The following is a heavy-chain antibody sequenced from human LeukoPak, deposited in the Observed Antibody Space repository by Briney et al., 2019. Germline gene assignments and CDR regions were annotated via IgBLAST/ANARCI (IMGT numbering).Heavy chain of an antibody. CDR3: ARHAIGRQQPNARFDY. J-gene: IGHJ4*02. Sequence: PSETLSLTCTVSGGSISSYYWSWIRQPPGKGLEWIGYIYHSGSINYNPSLKSRVTISVDTSKNQFSLKLSSVTAADTAVYYCARHAIGRQQPNARFDYWGQGTLVTVSS. D-gene: IGHD6-13*01. CDR1: GGSISSYY. V-gene: IGHV4-59*08. CDR2: IYHSGSI.